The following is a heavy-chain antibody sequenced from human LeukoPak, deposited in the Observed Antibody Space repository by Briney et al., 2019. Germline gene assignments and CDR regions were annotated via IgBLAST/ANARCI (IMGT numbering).Heavy chain of an antibody. Sequence: GASVKVSCKASGYTFTSYDINWVRQATGQGLEWMGWMNPNSGNKGYAQKFQGRVTMTRNTSISTAYMELSSLRSEDTAVYYCAKGHYYYYGMDVWGQGTTVTVSS. CDR1: GYTFTSYD. J-gene: IGHJ6*02. V-gene: IGHV1-8*01. CDR3: AKGHYYYYGMDV. CDR2: MNPNSGNK.